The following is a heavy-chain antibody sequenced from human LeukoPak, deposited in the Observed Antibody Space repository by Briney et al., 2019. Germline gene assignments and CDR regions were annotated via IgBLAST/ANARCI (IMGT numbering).Heavy chain of an antibody. CDR2: NNGDGSTT. CDR1: GFSLSGYW. Sequence: GGSLRLSCVASGFSLSGYWMYWVRQAPGKGLMYILRNNGDGSTTNYADVVKGRFTMSRDNVKNTLYLQMNSLRVEDTAVYYCARDPRNVGLAPWGQGTLVTVSS. CDR3: ARDPRNVGLAP. V-gene: IGHV3-74*01. J-gene: IGHJ5*02. D-gene: IGHD2-15*01.